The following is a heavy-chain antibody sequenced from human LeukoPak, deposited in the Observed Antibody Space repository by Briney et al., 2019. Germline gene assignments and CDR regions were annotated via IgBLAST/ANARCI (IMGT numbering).Heavy chain of an antibody. Sequence: PSETLSLTCTVSGGSISSYYWSWIRQPAGKGLEWIGSIYYSGSTYYNPSLKSRVTISVDTSKNQFSLKLSSVTAADTAVYYCARAVAIVVVPAEGYDAFDIWGQGTMVTVSS. J-gene: IGHJ3*02. D-gene: IGHD2-2*03. CDR1: GGSISSYY. V-gene: IGHV4-4*07. CDR3: ARAVAIVVVPAEGYDAFDI. CDR2: IYYSGST.